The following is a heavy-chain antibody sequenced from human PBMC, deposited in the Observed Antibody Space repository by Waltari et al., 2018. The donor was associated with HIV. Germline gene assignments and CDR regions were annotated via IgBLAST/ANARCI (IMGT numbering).Heavy chain of an antibody. CDR1: GFTFSNYG. Sequence: QVKLVESGGGVVQPGKSARLSCAASGFTFSNYGMHWVRQAPGKGLAWVAIIWYDGRNKFYADSVKGRFTISRDNSRNTVYLQMDSVRVDDTAVYYCASGYGGRNFDFWGPGTPVSVSS. CDR2: IWYDGRNK. D-gene: IGHD5-18*01. J-gene: IGHJ4*02. V-gene: IGHV3-33*01. CDR3: ASGYGGRNFDF.